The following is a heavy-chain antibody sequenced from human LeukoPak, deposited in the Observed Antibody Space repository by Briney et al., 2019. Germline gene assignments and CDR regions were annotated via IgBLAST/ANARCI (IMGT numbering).Heavy chain of an antibody. CDR3: ARGSDYQGSKRALGHY. Sequence: SETLSLTCIVSGGSISSNSHYWGWIRQPPGRGLEWIGSIYSSGTTYYNPSLRSRLTISADTSKNLFSLKLGSVAAADTAVYYCARGSDYQGSKRALGHYWGQGTLVTVSS. CDR1: GGSISSNSHY. J-gene: IGHJ4*02. V-gene: IGHV4-39*01. D-gene: IGHD3-10*01. CDR2: IYSSGTT.